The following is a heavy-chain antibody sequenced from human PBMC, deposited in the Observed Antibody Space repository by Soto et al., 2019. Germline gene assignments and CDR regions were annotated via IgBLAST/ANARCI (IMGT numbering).Heavy chain of an antibody. CDR3: ARDARQGGWYHYYFDY. Sequence: ASGKVSCKASGYTFTSYYMHWVRQAPGQGLEWMGIINPSGGSTSYAQKFQGRVTMTRDTSTSTVYMELSSLRSEDTAVYYCARDARQGGWYHYYFDYWGQGTLVTVSS. CDR2: INPSGGST. V-gene: IGHV1-46*01. CDR1: GYTFTSYY. D-gene: IGHD6-19*01. J-gene: IGHJ4*02.